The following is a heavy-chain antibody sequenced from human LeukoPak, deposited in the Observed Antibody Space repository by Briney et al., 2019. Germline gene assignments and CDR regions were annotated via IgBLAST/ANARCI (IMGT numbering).Heavy chain of an antibody. CDR1: GFNFSSYG. V-gene: IGHV3-23*01. CDR3: AKNTTVTIDY. J-gene: IGHJ4*02. CDR2: ISGSGGIT. Sequence: PGGSLRLSCAASGFNFSSYGMNWVRQAPGKGLEWVSGISGSGGITYYADSVKGRFSISRDNSKNTLYLQMNSLRAEDTAVYYCAKNTTVTIDYWGKGTLVTVSS. D-gene: IGHD4-17*01.